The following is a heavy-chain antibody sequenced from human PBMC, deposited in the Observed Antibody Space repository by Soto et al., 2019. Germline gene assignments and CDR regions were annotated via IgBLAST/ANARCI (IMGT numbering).Heavy chain of an antibody. V-gene: IGHV3-33*05. Sequence: QVQLVESGGGVVQPGTSLRLSCVGSGFTFRSYVIHWVRQAPGKGLEWVALTSYDGSNNFYGDSVKGQFTISRDNSRNTVELQMDSLRLEDTALYYCARWGTTGGLDVWGQGTLVSVSS. CDR1: GFTFRSYV. D-gene: IGHD3-16*01. CDR3: ARWGTTGGLDV. CDR2: TSYDGSNN. J-gene: IGHJ4*02.